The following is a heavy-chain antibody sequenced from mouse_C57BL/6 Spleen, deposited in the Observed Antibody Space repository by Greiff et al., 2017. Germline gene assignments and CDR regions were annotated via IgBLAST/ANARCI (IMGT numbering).Heavy chain of an antibody. CDR1: GFTFSDYY. Sequence: EVKLMESEGGLVQPGSSMKLSCTASGFTFSDYYMAWVRQVPEKGLEWVANINYDGSSTYYLDSLKSRFIISRDNAKNILYLQMSSLKSEDTATYYGAREGGLSNYVDYWGQGTTLTVSS. CDR2: INYDGSST. J-gene: IGHJ2*01. V-gene: IGHV5-16*01. D-gene: IGHD1-1*01. CDR3: AREGGLSNYVDY.